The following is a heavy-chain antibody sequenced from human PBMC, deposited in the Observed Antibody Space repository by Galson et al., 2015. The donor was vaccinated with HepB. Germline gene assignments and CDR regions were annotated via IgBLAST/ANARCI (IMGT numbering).Heavy chain of an antibody. J-gene: IGHJ5*02. V-gene: IGHV1-69*10. Sequence: VKVSCKASGGTFSGYVIHWVRQAPGQGLEWMGRIIPSFDRTNNAQKFEGRVTITADKSTNTVYLELSSLTSGDTAVYYCASLTTATNGIDPWGQGTLVTVSS. D-gene: IGHD4-17*01. CDR2: IIPSFDRT. CDR3: ASLTTATNGIDP. CDR1: GGTFSGYV.